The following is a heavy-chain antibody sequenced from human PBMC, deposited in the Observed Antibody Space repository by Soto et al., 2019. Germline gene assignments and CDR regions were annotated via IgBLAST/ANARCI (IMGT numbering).Heavy chain of an antibody. CDR3: ARVKAVVTPTFDY. J-gene: IGHJ4*02. D-gene: IGHD2-21*02. CDR2: IHYSGHS. CDR1: GGSISSGDYY. Sequence: PSETLSLTCTVSGGSISSGDYYWSWIRQHPGKGLEWIGHIHYSGHSYYNPSLKSRVTISVDTSKNHFSLKLNSVTAADTAVYSCARVKAVVTPTFDYWGQGALVTVS. V-gene: IGHV4-31*03.